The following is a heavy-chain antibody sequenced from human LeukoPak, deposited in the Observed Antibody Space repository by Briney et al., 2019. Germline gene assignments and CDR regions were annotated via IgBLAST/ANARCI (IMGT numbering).Heavy chain of an antibody. D-gene: IGHD6-19*01. Sequence: PGGSLRLSCAASGFTFSSYAMSWVRQAPGKGLEWVSSISGSGGSTYYADSVKGRFTISRDNSKNTLYLQMKSLRAEDTAVYYCAKDIRGRIAVAEDYFDYWGQGTLVTVSS. J-gene: IGHJ4*02. CDR3: AKDIRGRIAVAEDYFDY. CDR2: ISGSGGST. CDR1: GFTFSSYA. V-gene: IGHV3-23*01.